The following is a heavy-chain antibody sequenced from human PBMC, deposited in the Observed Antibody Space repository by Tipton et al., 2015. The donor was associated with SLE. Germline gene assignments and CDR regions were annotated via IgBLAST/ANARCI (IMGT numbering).Heavy chain of an antibody. CDR3: ARLARVFGDLNWFDP. CDR2: FYFTGRT. V-gene: IGHV4-59*11. D-gene: IGHD4-17*01. J-gene: IGHJ5*02. Sequence: LRLSCNVSGDSINNHYWTWIRQPPGQTLEWIGFFYFTGRTPYNPSLESRVTISIDTSKNQVSLQLTSVTTADTAVYYCARLARVFGDLNWFDPWGQEALVTVSS. CDR1: GDSINNHY.